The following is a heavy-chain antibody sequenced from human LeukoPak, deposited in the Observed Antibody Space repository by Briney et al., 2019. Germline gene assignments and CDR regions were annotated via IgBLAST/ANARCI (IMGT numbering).Heavy chain of an antibody. D-gene: IGHD2-15*01. CDR3: ARERTLTSCYDY. CDR2: IDPNSGGT. J-gene: IGHJ4*02. Sequence: ASVKVSCKASGYTFTGYYMHWVRQAPGQGLEWMGWIDPNSGGTNYAQKFQGRVTMTRDTSISTAYMELSRLRSDDTAVYYCARERTLTSCYDYWGQGTLVTVSS. CDR1: GYTFTGYY. V-gene: IGHV1-2*02.